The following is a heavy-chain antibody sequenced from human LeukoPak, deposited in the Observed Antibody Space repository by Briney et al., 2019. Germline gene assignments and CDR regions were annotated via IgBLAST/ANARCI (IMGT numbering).Heavy chain of an antibody. CDR1: KFTFSSHW. V-gene: IGHV3-7*01. D-gene: IGHD6-13*01. Sequence: GGSLRLSCAAPKFTFSSHWMTWVRQAPGKGLEWVANIKQDGSEKSYVDSVKGRFTISRDNAKNSLYLQMNSLRVEDTAVYYCASWTMSSRSFDYWGQGTLVTVSS. CDR2: IKQDGSEK. J-gene: IGHJ4*02. CDR3: ASWTMSSRSFDY.